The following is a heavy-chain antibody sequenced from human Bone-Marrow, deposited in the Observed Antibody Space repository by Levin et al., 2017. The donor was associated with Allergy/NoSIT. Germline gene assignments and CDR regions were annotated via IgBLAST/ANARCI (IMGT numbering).Heavy chain of an antibody. CDR1: GFTFGNAW. V-gene: IGHV3-15*01. CDR3: TTQSH. J-gene: IGHJ4*02. Sequence: GESLKISCVASGFTFGNAWMNWVRQAPGKGLQWVGRIKGKTDGGTTDYAAPVKGRFTISRDDSKKTLYLQMNSLKTEDTAIYYCTTQSHWGQGTLVTVFS. CDR2: IKGKTDGGTT.